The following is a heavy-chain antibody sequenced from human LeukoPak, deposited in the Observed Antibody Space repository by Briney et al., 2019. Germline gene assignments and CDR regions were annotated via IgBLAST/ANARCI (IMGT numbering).Heavy chain of an antibody. CDR2: IIPIFGTA. CDR3: ARDPLGIVATTGGWFDP. CDR1: GGTFSSYA. J-gene: IGHJ5*02. V-gene: IGHV1-69*13. Sequence: SVKVSCKASGGTFSSYAISWVRQAPGQGLEWMGGIIPIFGTANYAQKFQGRVTITADESTSTAYMELSSLRSEDTAVYYCARDPLGIVATTGGWFDPWGQGTLVTVSS. D-gene: IGHD5-12*01.